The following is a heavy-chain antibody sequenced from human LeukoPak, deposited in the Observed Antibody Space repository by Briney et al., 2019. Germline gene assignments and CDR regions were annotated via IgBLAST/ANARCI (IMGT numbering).Heavy chain of an antibody. D-gene: IGHD3-22*01. Sequence: SETLSLTCTVSGGSISSGGYYWSWIRQPPGKGLEWIGYIYYTGSTNQNPSLKSRDTISVDTSKKQFSLKLSSVTAADTAMYYCARVPDTSYWYFDLWGRGTLVTVSS. CDR2: IYYTGST. V-gene: IGHV4-61*08. CDR1: GGSISSGGYY. J-gene: IGHJ2*01. CDR3: ARVPDTSYWYFDL.